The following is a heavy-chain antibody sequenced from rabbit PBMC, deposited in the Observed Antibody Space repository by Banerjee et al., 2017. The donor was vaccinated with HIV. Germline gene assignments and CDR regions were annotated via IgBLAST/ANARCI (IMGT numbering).Heavy chain of an antibody. J-gene: IGHJ4*01. CDR2: INTGSGNT. V-gene: IGHV1S45*01. CDR1: GFSFSNKYV. CDR3: ARGINL. Sequence: QEQLEESGGDLVKPEGFLTLTCTASGFSFSNKYVMCWVRQAPGKGLEWIACINTGSGNTYYASWAKGRFTISKSTSLNTVTLQMTSLTAADTATYFCARGINLWGPGTLVTVS.